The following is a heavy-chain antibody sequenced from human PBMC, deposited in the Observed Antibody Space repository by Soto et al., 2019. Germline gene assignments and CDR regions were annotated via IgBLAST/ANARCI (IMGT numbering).Heavy chain of an antibody. CDR2: INPNSGGT. CDR3: ARGRLAYDAFDI. D-gene: IGHD3-3*02. V-gene: IGHV1-2*02. CDR1: GYTFTGYY. Sequence: GASVKVSCKASGYTFTGYYMHWVRQAPGQGLEWMGWINPNSGGTNYAQEFQGRVTMTRDTSISTAYMELSRLRSDDTAAYYCARGRLAYDAFDIWGQGTMVTVSS. J-gene: IGHJ3*02.